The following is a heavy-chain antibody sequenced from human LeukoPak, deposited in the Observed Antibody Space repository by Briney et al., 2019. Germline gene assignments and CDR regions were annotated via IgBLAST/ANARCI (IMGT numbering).Heavy chain of an antibody. CDR1: GFTFSSYG. V-gene: IGHV3-30*02. Sequence: PGGSLRLSCAASGFTFSSYGMHWVRQAPGKELEWVAFIRSDGSNKYYADSVKGRFTISRDNSKNTLYLQMNSLRAEDTAVYYCAKGVATPIDYWGQGTLVTVSS. CDR3: AKGVATPIDY. CDR2: IRSDGSNK. J-gene: IGHJ4*02. D-gene: IGHD5-12*01.